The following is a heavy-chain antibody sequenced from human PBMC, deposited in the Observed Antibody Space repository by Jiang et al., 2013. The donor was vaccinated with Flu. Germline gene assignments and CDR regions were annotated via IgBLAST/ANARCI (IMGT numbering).Heavy chain of an antibody. CDR1: GGSFSGYY. V-gene: IGHV4-34*01. CDR3: ARAPIVVVPAAIYGDAFDI. D-gene: IGHD2-2*01. J-gene: IGHJ3*02. CDR2: INHSGST. Sequence: LLKPSETLSLTCAVYGGSFSGYYWSWIRQPPGKGLEWIGEINHSGSTNYNPSLKSRVTISVDTSKNQFSLKLSSVTAADTAVYYCARAPIVVVPAAIYGDAFDIWGQGTMVTVSS.